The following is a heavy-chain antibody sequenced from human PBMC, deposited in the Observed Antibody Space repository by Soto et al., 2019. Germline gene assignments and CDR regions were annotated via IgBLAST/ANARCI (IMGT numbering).Heavy chain of an antibody. V-gene: IGHV3-48*01. CDR1: GFTFSSYS. CDR3: ARXEEXXXXGXYYYGMDV. Sequence: EVQLVESGGGLVQPGGSLSLSCAASGFTFSSYSMNWVRQAPGKGLEWVSYISSSSITIYYADSVKGRFPISRDIXXXSLYLQXNSLXXXXXXXXXCARXEEXXXXGXYYYGMDVWGQGTTVTVSS. CDR2: ISSSSITI. J-gene: IGHJ6*02.